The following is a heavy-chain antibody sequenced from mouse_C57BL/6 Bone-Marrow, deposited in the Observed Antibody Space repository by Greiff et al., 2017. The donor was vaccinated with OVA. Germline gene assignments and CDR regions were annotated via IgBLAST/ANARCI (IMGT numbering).Heavy chain of an antibody. D-gene: IGHD1-1*01. J-gene: IGHJ1*03. CDR2: IHPNSGST. V-gene: IGHV1-64*01. Sequence: VQLQQPGAELVKPGASVKLSCKASGYTFTSYWMHWVKQRPGQGLEWIGMIHPNSGSTNYNEKFKSKATLTVDKSYSTAYMQLSSLTSEDSAVYYCARGKYYGSSPYWYFDVWGTGTTVTVSS. CDR1: GYTFTSYW. CDR3: ARGKYYGSSPYWYFDV.